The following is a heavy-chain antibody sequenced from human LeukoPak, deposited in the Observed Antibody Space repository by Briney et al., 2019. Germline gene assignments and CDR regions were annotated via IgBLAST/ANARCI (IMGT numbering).Heavy chain of an antibody. CDR3: MTITADY. D-gene: IGHD1-20*01. CDR2: IKSKIDGGTT. Sequence: GGSLRLSCAASVYTLSNACMTCVRQAPGKALECVSHIKSKIDGGTTDYAAPVKGRVTISRDDSENTLYLQMNRLRTEDTAVYYCMTITADYWGQGTLVTVSS. V-gene: IGHV3-15*01. J-gene: IGHJ4*02. CDR1: VYTLSNAC.